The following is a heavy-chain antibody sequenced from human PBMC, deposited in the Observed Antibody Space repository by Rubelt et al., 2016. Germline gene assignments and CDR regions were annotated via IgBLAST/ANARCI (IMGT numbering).Heavy chain of an antibody. V-gene: IGHV4-34*01. J-gene: IGHJ5*02. CDR3: AAHYYDSSGYYL. CDR2: INHSGST. Sequence: QVQLQQWGAGLLKPSETLSLTCAVYGGSFSGYYWSWIRQPPGKGLEWIGEINHSGSTNYNPSLKGRVTIAGDTSNDQFSLKLSSVTAADTAVYYCAAHYYDSSGYYLWGQGTLVTVSS. D-gene: IGHD3-22*01. CDR1: GGSFSGYY.